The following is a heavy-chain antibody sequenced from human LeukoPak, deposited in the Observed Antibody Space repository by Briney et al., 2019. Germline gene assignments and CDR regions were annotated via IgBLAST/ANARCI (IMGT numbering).Heavy chain of an antibody. CDR1: GYTFTGYY. Sequence: ASVKVSCKASGYTFTGYYMHWVRQAPGQGLEWMGWMNPNSGNAAYAQKFQGRVTMTRETSISTAYMELTSLRSDDTAVYYCARGRNSGYYSGEETHYYFYYMDVWGKGTTVTVSS. J-gene: IGHJ6*03. CDR2: MNPNSGNA. CDR3: ARGRNSGYYSGEETHYYFYYMDV. V-gene: IGHV1-8*02. D-gene: IGHD3-22*01.